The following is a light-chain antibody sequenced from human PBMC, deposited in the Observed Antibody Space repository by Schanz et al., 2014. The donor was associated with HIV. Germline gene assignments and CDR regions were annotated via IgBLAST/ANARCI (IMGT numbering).Light chain of an antibody. CDR2: RNN. CDR3: VAWDDSLNAVV. Sequence: QSVLTQPPSASGTPGQRVTISCSGSSSNIGANTVNWNQQVPGAAPKLLIYRNNERPSGVPDRFSGSKSGTSASLAISGLQSEDEADYYCVAWDDSLNAVVFGGGTKLTVL. CDR1: SSNIGANT. J-gene: IGLJ3*02. V-gene: IGLV1-44*01.